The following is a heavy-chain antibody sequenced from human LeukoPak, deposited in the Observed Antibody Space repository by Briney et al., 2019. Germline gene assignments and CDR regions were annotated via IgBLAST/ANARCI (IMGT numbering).Heavy chain of an antibody. CDR2: IYWDDDK. D-gene: IGHD3-10*01. CDR3: AYTQRSEDNVLLWFGESLHWFDP. Sequence: SGPTLVKPTQTLTLTCTFSGFSLSTSGVGVGWIRQPPGKALEWLAPIYWDDDKRYSPSLKSRLTITKDTSKNQVVLTMTNMDPVDTATYYCAYTQRSEDNVLLWFGESLHWFDPWGQGTLVTVSS. CDR1: GFSLSTSGVG. J-gene: IGHJ5*02. V-gene: IGHV2-5*02.